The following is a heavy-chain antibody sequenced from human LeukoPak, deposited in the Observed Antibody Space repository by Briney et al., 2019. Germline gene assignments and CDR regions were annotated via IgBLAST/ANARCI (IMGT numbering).Heavy chain of an antibody. D-gene: IGHD6-6*01. CDR3: AREEYSSSSGYFDY. CDR1: GYTFTGYY. V-gene: IGHV1-2*02. J-gene: IGHJ4*02. CDR2: INPNSGGT. Sequence: ASVKVFCKASGYTFTGYYMHWVRQAPGQGLEWMGWINPNSGGTNYAQKFQGRVTMTRDTSISTAYMELSRLRSDDTAVYYCAREEYSSSSGYFDYWGQGTLVTVSS.